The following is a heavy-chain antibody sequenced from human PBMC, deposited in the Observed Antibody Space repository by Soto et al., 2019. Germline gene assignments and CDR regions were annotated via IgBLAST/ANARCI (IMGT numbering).Heavy chain of an antibody. CDR1: GGSINSGGYY. Sequence: QVQLKESGPGLVKPSQTLSLTCTVSGGSINSGGYYWSWIRQHPGKGLEWIGYIYYSGSTFYNPSLRSRGYVSGNPSKNQFSPRPTSVAAPDTALVFCARDRANPDSGDPWLEPWGQGTLVTVSS. CDR2: IYYSGST. D-gene: IGHD3-10*01. J-gene: IGHJ5*02. CDR3: ARDRANPDSGDPWLEP. V-gene: IGHV4-31*10.